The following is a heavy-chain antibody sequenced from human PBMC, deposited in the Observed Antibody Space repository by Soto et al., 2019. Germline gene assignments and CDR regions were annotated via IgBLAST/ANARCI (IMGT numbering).Heavy chain of an antibody. V-gene: IGHV1-46*01. Sequence: ASVKVSCKASGFTFTSYYLHWVRQAPGQGLEWVGIINPSGDSTTYAQKFQGRVTMTRDTSTNTVYMELSSLRSEDTAMYYCARDPSAYDLPAYWGQGTLVTVSS. CDR2: INPSGDST. CDR1: GFTFTSYY. CDR3: ARDPSAYDLPAY. D-gene: IGHD5-12*01. J-gene: IGHJ4*02.